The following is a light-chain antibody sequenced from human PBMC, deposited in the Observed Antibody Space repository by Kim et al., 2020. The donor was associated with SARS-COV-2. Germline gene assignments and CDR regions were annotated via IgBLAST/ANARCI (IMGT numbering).Light chain of an antibody. CDR2: GRS. V-gene: IGLV3-19*01. CDR1: SLRSYY. Sequence: SELTQDPAVSAALGQTVRITCQGDSLRSYYATWYQQKPRQAPLLVIFGRSNRPSGIPDRFSGSTSGNTASLTISGAQAEDEADFYCQSRDSGGNVVFGGGTKLKVL. CDR3: QSRDSGGNVV. J-gene: IGLJ2*01.